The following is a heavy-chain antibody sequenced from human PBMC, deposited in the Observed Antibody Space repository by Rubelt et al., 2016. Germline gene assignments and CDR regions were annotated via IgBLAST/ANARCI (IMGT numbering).Heavy chain of an antibody. D-gene: IGHD6-19*01. CDR1: GGSFSGYY. Sequence: QLQLQESGPGLVKPSETLSLTCAVYGGSFSGYYWSWIRQPPGKGLEWIGEINHSVSTNYNPSLRVGVTISVATAKTQFSLTLSSVTAADTAVYYCARLSAVAGTWVDYWGQGTLVTVSS. V-gene: IGHV4-34*10. CDR3: ARLSAVAGTWVDY. J-gene: IGHJ4*02. CDR2: INHSVST.